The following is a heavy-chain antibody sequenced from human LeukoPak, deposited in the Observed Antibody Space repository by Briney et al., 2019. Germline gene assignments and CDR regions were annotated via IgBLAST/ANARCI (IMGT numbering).Heavy chain of an antibody. CDR3: ATRAWGAAAGIPYY. D-gene: IGHD6-13*01. V-gene: IGHV1-8*01. CDR1: GYTFTSYD. CDR2: MNPNSDNT. J-gene: IGHJ4*02. Sequence: ASVKVSCKASGYTFTSYDINWVRQATGQGLEWMGWMNPNSDNTGYAQKFQGRVTMTRNTSISTAYMELSSLRSEDTAVYYCATRAWGAAAGIPYYWGQGTLVTVSS.